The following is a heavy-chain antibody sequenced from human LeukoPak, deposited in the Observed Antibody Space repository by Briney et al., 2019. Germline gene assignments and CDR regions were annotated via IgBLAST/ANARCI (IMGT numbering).Heavy chain of an antibody. CDR3: AREGDTYYYDSSGYFDY. J-gene: IGHJ4*02. CDR2: ISSSSSYI. Sequence: GGSLRLSCAASGFTFSSYSMNWVRQAPGKGLEWVSSISSSSSYIYYADSVKGRFTISRDNAKNSLYLQMNSLRAEDTAVYYCAREGDTYYYDSSGYFDYWGQGTLVTVSS. V-gene: IGHV3-21*01. D-gene: IGHD3-22*01. CDR1: GFTFSSYS.